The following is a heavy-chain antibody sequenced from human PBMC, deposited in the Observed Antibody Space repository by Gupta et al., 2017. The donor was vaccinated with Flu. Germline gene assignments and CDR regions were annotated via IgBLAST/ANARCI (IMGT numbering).Heavy chain of an antibody. CDR1: GYTFSAYS. V-gene: IGHV1-2*02. J-gene: IGHJ5*02. CDR2: ISTRSGET. D-gene: IGHD6-13*01. Sequence: QIQLVQSGAELKKPGASVKVSCQASGYTFSAYSMHWVRQAPGQGLEWIGKISTRSGETNYALKFQGRLTMSTDTSTNTVYMELSSLASDDTAVYYCGRGQQSFDPWGQGTLVTVSS. CDR3: GRGQQSFDP.